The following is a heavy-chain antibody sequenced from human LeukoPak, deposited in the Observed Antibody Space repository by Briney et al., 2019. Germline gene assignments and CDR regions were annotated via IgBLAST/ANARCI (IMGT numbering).Heavy chain of an antibody. CDR3: ARERGDGYPFDF. Sequence: ASVKDSCKASVYTFTGYYMHWGRPAPGQGGEWVGRIIPKSGGTNYAQKSQGRVTMNRDTSISTAYLELSRLRSDGTAVYYCARERGDGYPFDFWGEGTLVTVSS. V-gene: IGHV1-2*02. D-gene: IGHD5-24*01. J-gene: IGHJ4*02. CDR2: IIPKSGGT. CDR1: VYTFTGYY.